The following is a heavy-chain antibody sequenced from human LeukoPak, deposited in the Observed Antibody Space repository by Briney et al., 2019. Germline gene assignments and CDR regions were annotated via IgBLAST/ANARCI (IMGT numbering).Heavy chain of an antibody. CDR3: AKVRIYYDILTGYYNYKYFQH. CDR1: GFTFSSYA. Sequence: HSGGSLRLSCAASGFTFSSYAMSWVRQAPGKGLEWVSAISGSGGSTYYADSVKGRFTISRDNSKNTLYLQMNSLRAEDTAVYYCAKVRIYYDILTGYYNYKYFQHWGQGTLVTVSS. J-gene: IGHJ1*01. V-gene: IGHV3-23*01. CDR2: ISGSGGST. D-gene: IGHD3-9*01.